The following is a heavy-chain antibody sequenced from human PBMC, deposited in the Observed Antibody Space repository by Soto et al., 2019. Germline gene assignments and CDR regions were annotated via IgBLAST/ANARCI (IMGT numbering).Heavy chain of an antibody. V-gene: IGHV5-10-1*01. CDR3: ARRLSGPKEEYNAYYFYGLDV. CDR1: VYIFTSHW. D-gene: IGHD1-1*01. Sequence: PGESLKISCQCSVYIFTSHWITGVRQTPGKGLEWMGRIDPSDSYTNYSPSFQGRVTISADRSISTAFLQWSSLEASDTAIYYCARRLSGPKEEYNAYYFYGLDVWGQGTTVTVSS. CDR2: IDPSDSYT. J-gene: IGHJ6*02.